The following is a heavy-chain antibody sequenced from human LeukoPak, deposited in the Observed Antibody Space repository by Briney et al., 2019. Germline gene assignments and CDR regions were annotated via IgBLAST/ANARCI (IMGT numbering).Heavy chain of an antibody. V-gene: IGHV4-34*01. CDR1: GGSFSGYY. Sequence: SETLSLTCAVYGGSFSGYYWSWIRQPPGKGLEWIGEINHSGSTNYNPSLKSRVTISVDTSKNQFSLKLSSVTAADTAVYYCARNLHWSETPGPLRYWGRETLVTVSS. J-gene: IGHJ4*02. CDR2: INHSGST. CDR3: ARNLHWSETPGPLRY.